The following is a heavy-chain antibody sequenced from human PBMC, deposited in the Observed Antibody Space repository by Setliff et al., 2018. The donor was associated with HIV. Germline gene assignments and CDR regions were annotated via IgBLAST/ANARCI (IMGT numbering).Heavy chain of an antibody. CDR1: GYTFTRYS. CDR3: ARNSPFPPSSGAHFDF. J-gene: IGHJ4*02. CDR2: INTNTGNP. D-gene: IGHD3-22*01. V-gene: IGHV7-4-1*02. Sequence: GASVKVSCKASGYTFTRYSMNWVRQAPGQGLEWMGLINTNTGNPTYVRDFTGRFVFSLDTSVNTAFLQISDLKTEDTAVYYCARNSPFPPSSGAHFDFWGPGTLVTVSS.